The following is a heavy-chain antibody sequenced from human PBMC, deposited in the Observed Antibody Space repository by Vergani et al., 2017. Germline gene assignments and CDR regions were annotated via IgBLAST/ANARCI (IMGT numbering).Heavy chain of an antibody. V-gene: IGHV3-30-3*01. CDR3: ARDLIRGDDTYNWFDP. D-gene: IGHD4-17*01. Sequence: QVQLVESGGGVVQPGRSLRLSCAASGFTFSSYAMHWVRQAPGKGLEWVAVISYDGSNKYYADSVKGRFTISRDNSKNKLYLQMNSLRAEDTAVYYCARDLIRGDDTYNWFDPWGQGTLVTVSS. CDR1: GFTFSSYA. CDR2: ISYDGSNK. J-gene: IGHJ5*02.